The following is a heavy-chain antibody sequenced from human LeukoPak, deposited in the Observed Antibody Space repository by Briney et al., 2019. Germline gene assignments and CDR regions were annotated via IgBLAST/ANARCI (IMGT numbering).Heavy chain of an antibody. CDR3: ARHFWSGYYRDY. Sequence: ASVKVSCKASGGTFSSYAISWVRQAPGQGLEWMGGIIPIFGTANYAQKFQGRVTITTDESTSTAYMELSSVRSEDTAVYYCARHFWSGYYRDYWGQGTLVTVSS. D-gene: IGHD3-3*02. CDR1: GGTFSSYA. CDR2: IIPIFGTA. V-gene: IGHV1-69*05. J-gene: IGHJ4*02.